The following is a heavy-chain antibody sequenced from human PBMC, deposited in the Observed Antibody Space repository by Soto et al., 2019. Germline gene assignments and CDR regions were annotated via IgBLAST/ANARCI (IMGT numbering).Heavy chain of an antibody. CDR1: GFTFSSYA. J-gene: IGHJ5*02. V-gene: IGHV3-23*01. D-gene: IGHD3-10*01. CDR3: AKDRGPQTGSTPGNDP. CDR2: ISGSGGST. Sequence: EVQLLESGGGLVQPGGSLRLSCAASGFTFSSYAMSWVRQAPGKGLEWVSAISGSGGSTYYADSVKGRFTISRDNSKNTLYLQMNSLRAEDTAVYYCAKDRGPQTGSTPGNDPWGQGTLVTVSS.